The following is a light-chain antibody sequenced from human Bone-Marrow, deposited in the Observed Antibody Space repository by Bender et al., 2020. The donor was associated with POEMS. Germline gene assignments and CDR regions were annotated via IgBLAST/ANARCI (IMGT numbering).Light chain of an antibody. V-gene: IGLV2-8*01. J-gene: IGLJ3*02. CDR1: SSDIGGYNY. Sequence: QSALTQPASVSGSPGQSITISCTGTSSDIGGYNYVSWYQQHPGKAPKLMIYEVSKRPSGVPDRFSGSKSGNTASLTVSGLQADDEADYYCCSYAGSNTLWVFGGGTKLTVL. CDR3: CSYAGSNTLWV. CDR2: EVS.